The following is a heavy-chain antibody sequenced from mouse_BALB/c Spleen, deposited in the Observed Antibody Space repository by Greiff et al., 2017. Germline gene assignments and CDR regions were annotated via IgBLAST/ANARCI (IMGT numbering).Heavy chain of an antibody. CDR1: GFSLTSYG. D-gene: IGHD1-1*01. CDR3: ARAKGSSPLWFAY. CDR2: IWAGGST. Sequence: VQLQESGPGLVAPSQSLSITCTVSGFSLTSYGVHWVRQPPGKGLEWLGVIWAGGSTNYNSALMSRLSISKDNSKSQVFLKMNSLQTDDTAMYYCARAKGSSPLWFAYWGQGTLVTVSA. V-gene: IGHV2-9*02. J-gene: IGHJ3*01.